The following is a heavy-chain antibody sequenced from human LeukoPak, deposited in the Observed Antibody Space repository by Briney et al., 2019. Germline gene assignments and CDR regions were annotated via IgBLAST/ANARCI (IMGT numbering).Heavy chain of an antibody. CDR2: IIPILGIA. V-gene: IGHV1-69*02. Sequence: SVKVSCKASGGTFSSYTISWVRQAPGQGLEWVGRIIPILGIANYAQKFQGRVTITADKSTSTAYMELSSLRSEDTAVYYCASPRALYCSSTSCQTANGAFDIWGQGTMVTVSS. CDR3: ASPRALYCSSTSCQTANGAFDI. D-gene: IGHD2-2*01. CDR1: GGTFSSYT. J-gene: IGHJ3*02.